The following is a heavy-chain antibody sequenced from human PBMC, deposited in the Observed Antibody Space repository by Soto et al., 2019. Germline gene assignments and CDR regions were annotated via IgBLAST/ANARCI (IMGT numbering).Heavy chain of an antibody. D-gene: IGHD1-26*01. CDR2: ISGYNGQT. CDR3: AREDQWVPESPGEVFDI. V-gene: IGHV1-18*01. CDR1: GYTFTSYG. J-gene: IGHJ3*02. Sequence: QVQLVQSGAEGKKPGASVKVSCKASGYTFTSYGITWVRQAPGQGLEWMGWISGYNGQTSYAEKFQGRVTMSTDTSTSTAYMELRSLSSDDTAVYYCAREDQWVPESPGEVFDIWGQGIKVTVSS.